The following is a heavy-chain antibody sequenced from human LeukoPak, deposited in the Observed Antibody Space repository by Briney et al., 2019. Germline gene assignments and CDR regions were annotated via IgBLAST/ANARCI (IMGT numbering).Heavy chain of an antibody. CDR2: ISGGST. Sequence: GGSLRLSCAASGFTVSSNEMSWVRQAPGKGLEWVSSISGGSTYYADSRKGRFTISRDNSKNTLYLQMNSLRAEDTAVYYCAKSMLGVPDYWGQGTLVTVSS. CDR1: GFTVSSNE. D-gene: IGHD3-16*01. V-gene: IGHV3-38-3*01. CDR3: AKSMLGVPDY. J-gene: IGHJ4*02.